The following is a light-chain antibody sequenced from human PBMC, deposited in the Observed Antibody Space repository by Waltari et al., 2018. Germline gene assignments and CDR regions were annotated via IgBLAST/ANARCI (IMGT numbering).Light chain of an antibody. V-gene: IGKV1D-12*01. CDR2: AAS. J-gene: IGKJ1*01. CDR3: QQAVSFPWT. CDR1: QGIRSS. Sequence: DIHMTQSPSSVSASVGDRVTITCRASQGIRSSLAWYQQTPGKPPKLLIFAASGLQSGVPSRFSGSESGSEFTLTISSLLPEDSATYYCQQAVSFPWTFGQGTKVEIK.